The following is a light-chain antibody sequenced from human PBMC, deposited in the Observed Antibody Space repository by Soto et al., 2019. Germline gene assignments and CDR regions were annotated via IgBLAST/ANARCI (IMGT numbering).Light chain of an antibody. CDR2: DAS. CDR1: QNVYNN. V-gene: IGKV3-15*01. Sequence: EIVMTQSPATLSVSPGEGATLSCKASQNVYNNLAWYQQRPGQPPMLLIYDASTRSTGISARFSGSGYGTEFTLTISRLQSEDFAVYFCQQCRNLPLTFGGGTEVEIK. CDR3: QQCRNLPLT. J-gene: IGKJ4*01.